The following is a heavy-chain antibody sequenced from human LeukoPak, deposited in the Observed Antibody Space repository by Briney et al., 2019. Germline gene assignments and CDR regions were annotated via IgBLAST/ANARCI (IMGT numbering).Heavy chain of an antibody. D-gene: IGHD6-6*01. Sequence: GGSLRLSCAASGFTFSSYAMHWVRQAPGKGLEWVAVIWYDGSNKYYADSVKGRFTISRDNSKNTLYLQMNSLRAEDTAVYYCVLAARPGGWFDPWGQGTLVTVSS. CDR1: GFTFSSYA. CDR2: IWYDGSNK. V-gene: IGHV3-33*08. CDR3: VLAARPGGWFDP. J-gene: IGHJ5*02.